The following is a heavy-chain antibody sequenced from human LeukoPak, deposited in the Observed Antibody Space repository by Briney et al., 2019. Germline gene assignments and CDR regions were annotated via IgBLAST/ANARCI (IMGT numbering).Heavy chain of an antibody. CDR2: IYYSGST. CDR3: ASPYYDSSGYYYENDY. D-gene: IGHD3-22*01. CDR1: GGSISSSSYY. Sequence: SETLSLTCTVSGGSISSSSYYWGWIRQPPGKGLEWIVSIYYSGSTYYNPSLKSLVTISVDTSKNQFSLKLSSVTAADTAVYYCASPYYDSSGYYYENDYWGQGTLVTVSS. V-gene: IGHV4-39*01. J-gene: IGHJ4*02.